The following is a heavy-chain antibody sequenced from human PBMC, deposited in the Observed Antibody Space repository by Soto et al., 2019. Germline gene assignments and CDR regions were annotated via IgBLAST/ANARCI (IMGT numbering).Heavy chain of an antibody. D-gene: IGHD6-19*01. CDR2: IKPDGSEK. CDR1: GLTFSSYW. J-gene: IGHJ6*02. CDR3: VRSAMAGDYYYYGMDV. V-gene: IGHV3-7*01. Sequence: PWSSLRLSCAASGLTFSSYWMSWVRQSPGTGLEWVANIKPDGSEKYYVDSVKGRVTLTTDTSTSTAYMELTSLRFDDTAVYYCVRSAMAGDYYYYGMDVWGQGTTVTVSS.